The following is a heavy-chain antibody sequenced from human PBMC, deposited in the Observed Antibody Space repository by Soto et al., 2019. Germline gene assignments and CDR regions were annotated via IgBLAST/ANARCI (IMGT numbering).Heavy chain of an antibody. J-gene: IGHJ5*02. D-gene: IGHD2-2*01. CDR3: AKERRYCSSTSCSNWFDP. Sequence: GGSLRLSCAASGFTFSSYGMHWVRQAPGKGLEWVAVISYDGSNKYYADSVKGRFTISRDNSKNTLYLQMNSLRAEDTAVYYCAKERRYCSSTSCSNWFDPWGQGTLVTVSS. CDR2: ISYDGSNK. CDR1: GFTFSSYG. V-gene: IGHV3-30*18.